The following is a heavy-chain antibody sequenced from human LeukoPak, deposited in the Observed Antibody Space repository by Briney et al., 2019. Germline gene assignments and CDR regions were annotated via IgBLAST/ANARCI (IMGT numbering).Heavy chain of an antibody. Sequence: GGSLRLSCAASGFTFSSYGMHWVRQAPGKGLEWVAVISYDGSNKYYADSVKGRFTISRDNSKNTLYLQMNSLRAEDTAVYCCAKERFTIFGVVKGNYFDYWGQGTLVTVSS. CDR3: AKERFTIFGVVKGNYFDY. J-gene: IGHJ4*02. D-gene: IGHD3-3*01. CDR1: GFTFSSYG. CDR2: ISYDGSNK. V-gene: IGHV3-30*18.